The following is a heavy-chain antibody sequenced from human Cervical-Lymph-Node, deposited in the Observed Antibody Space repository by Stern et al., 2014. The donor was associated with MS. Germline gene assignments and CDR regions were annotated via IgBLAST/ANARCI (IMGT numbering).Heavy chain of an antibody. CDR3: AASVATRPRYFYYYGMDV. D-gene: IGHD3-9*01. CDR2: FPPLFGTA. CDR1: GGPFNNIP. Sequence: VQLVQSGPEIKKPGSSVKGSCKASGGPFNNIPIRWVRQAPEQGLEWMGGFPPLFGTANYRHTFQGRLTITADKLTSTVYMELSGLTFDDTAIYYGAASVATRPRYFYYYGMDVWGQGTAVAVSS. J-gene: IGHJ6*02. V-gene: IGHV1-69*06.